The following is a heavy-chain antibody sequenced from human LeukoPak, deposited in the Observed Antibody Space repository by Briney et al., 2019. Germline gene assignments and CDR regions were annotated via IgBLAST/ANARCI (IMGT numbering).Heavy chain of an antibody. Sequence: WASVKVSCKASGYTFTGYYMHWVRQAPGQGLEWMGWINPNSGGTNYAQKFQGRVTMTRDTSISTAYMELSRLRSDDTAVYYCARAGNIVVVPAAVSWFDPWGQGTLVTVSS. CDR2: INPNSGGT. CDR3: ARAGNIVVVPAAVSWFDP. D-gene: IGHD2-2*01. CDR1: GYTFTGYY. V-gene: IGHV1-2*02. J-gene: IGHJ5*02.